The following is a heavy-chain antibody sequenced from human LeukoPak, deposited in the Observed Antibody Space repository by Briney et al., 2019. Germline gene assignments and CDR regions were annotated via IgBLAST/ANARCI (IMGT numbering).Heavy chain of an antibody. CDR3: ARGGDYGVKIDY. J-gene: IGHJ4*02. Sequence: GGTLRLSCAASGFTFSRYAMTWVRQAPGKGLEWFSSISASGGNTYYADSVKGRFTISRDNSKNTLYLQMNSLRAEDTAIYYCARGGDYGVKIDYWGQGTLVTVSS. CDR1: GFTFSRYA. CDR2: ISASGGNT. D-gene: IGHD4-17*01. V-gene: IGHV3-23*01.